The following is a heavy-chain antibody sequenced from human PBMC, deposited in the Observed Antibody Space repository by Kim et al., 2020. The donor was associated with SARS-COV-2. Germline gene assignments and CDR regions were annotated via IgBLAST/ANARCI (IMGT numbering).Heavy chain of an antibody. J-gene: IGHJ4*02. CDR3: AKDRGELSGWSVFHY. V-gene: IGHV3-23*01. Sequence: ESVNGRFTISKDNSKNALYLQMDSLRADDTAIYFCAKDRGELSGWSVFHYWGQGTLVTVSS. D-gene: IGHD6-19*01.